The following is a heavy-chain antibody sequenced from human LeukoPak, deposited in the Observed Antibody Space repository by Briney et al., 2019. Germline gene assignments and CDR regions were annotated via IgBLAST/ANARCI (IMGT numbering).Heavy chain of an antibody. CDR2: IYYSGST. CDR1: GGSISSYY. CDR3: ARLRGVRAPFDP. J-gene: IGHJ5*02. Sequence: SETLSLTCTVSGGSISSYYWSWIRQPPGKGLEWIGNIYYSGSTNYNPSLKSRVTISVDTSKNQFSLKLSSVTAADTAMYYCARLRGVRAPFDPWGQGTLVTVSS. V-gene: IGHV4-59*12. D-gene: IGHD3-10*01.